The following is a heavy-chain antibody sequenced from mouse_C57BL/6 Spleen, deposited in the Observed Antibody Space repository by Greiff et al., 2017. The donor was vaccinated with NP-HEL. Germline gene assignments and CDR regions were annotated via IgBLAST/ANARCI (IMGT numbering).Heavy chain of an antibody. Sequence: QVQLKESGPELVKPGASVKISCKASGYAFSSSWMNWVKQRPGKGLECIGRIYPGDGDTNYNGKFKGKATLTADKSSSTAYMQLSSLTSEDSAVYFCARGYYGSSLDYWGQGTTLTVSS. D-gene: IGHD1-1*01. CDR1: GYAFSSSW. CDR3: ARGYYGSSLDY. V-gene: IGHV1-82*01. CDR2: IYPGDGDT. J-gene: IGHJ2*01.